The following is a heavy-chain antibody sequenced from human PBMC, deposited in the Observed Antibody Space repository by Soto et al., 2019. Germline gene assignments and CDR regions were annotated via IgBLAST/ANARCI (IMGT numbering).Heavy chain of an antibody. CDR3: ASGGTTVNRRFDF. J-gene: IGHJ4*02. V-gene: IGHV1-69*01. Sequence: QVQVVQSGAEVKKPGSSVRVSCKASGGTSSSYAITWMRQAPGQGLEWMGGIIPILDTTDYAQKFQGRVTFTADEATSTVYMELSSLTADDTSVYYSASGGTTVNRRFDFWGQGTPVTVSS. D-gene: IGHD4-4*01. CDR1: GGTSSSYA. CDR2: IIPILDTT.